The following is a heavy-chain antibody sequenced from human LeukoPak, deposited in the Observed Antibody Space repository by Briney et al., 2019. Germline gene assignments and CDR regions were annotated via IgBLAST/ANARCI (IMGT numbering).Heavy chain of an antibody. CDR3: ARGSADIVVVPAAVAHYYYGLDV. CDR2: ISCDGSNK. J-gene: IGHJ6*02. D-gene: IGHD2-2*01. V-gene: IGHV3-30-3*01. Sequence: GRSLRLSCAASGFTFSSHSMYWVRQAPGQGLEWVAVISCDGSNKYYADSVKGRFTISRDNSKNTLYLQMNSLRAEDTAVYYCARGSADIVVVPAAVAHYYYGLDVWGQGTTVTVSS. CDR1: GFTFSSHS.